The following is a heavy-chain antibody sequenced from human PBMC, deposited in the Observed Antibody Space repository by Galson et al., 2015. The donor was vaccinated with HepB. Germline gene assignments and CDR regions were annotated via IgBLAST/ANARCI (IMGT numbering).Heavy chain of an antibody. CDR2: INPSGGST. J-gene: IGHJ4*02. V-gene: IGHV1-46*01. D-gene: IGHD6-13*01. CDR1: GYTFTRNS. Sequence: SVKVSCKASGYTFTRNSIHWVRQAPGQGLEWMGVINPSGGSTTYAQKFQGRVHMTRDTSTSTVYMELSSATSEDTAIYYCARGTHSAGHFFDYWGQGALVTVSS. CDR3: ARGTHSAGHFFDY.